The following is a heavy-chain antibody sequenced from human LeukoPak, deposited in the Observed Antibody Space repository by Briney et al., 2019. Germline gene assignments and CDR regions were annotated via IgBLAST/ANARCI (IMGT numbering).Heavy chain of an antibody. CDR1: GFTFSSYW. Sequence: GGSLRLSCAASGFTFSSYWMHWVRQVPGKGLVWVSRINSDGSSTSYADSVKGRFTISRDNAKNTLYLQMNSLRAEDTAVYYCARDEQYYDFWSGYYHNLFDYWGQGTLVTVSS. V-gene: IGHV3-74*01. CDR3: ARDEQYYDFWSGYYHNLFDY. CDR2: INSDGSST. D-gene: IGHD3-3*01. J-gene: IGHJ4*02.